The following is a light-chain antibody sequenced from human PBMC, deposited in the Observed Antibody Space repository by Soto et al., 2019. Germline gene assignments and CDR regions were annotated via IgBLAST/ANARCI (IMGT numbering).Light chain of an antibody. J-gene: IGKJ1*01. CDR2: AAS. CDR1: QGIRND. CDR3: LQDYNYWT. V-gene: IGKV1-6*01. Sequence: AIQMTQSPSSLSASVADRVTITCRASQGIRNDLGWYQQKPGKAPKLLIYAASSLQSGVPSRFSGSGSGTDFTLTISSLQPEDFATYYCLQDYNYWTFGQGTKVEIK.